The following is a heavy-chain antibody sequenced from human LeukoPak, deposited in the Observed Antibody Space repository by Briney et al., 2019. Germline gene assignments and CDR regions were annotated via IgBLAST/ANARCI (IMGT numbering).Heavy chain of an antibody. V-gene: IGHV3-7*01. J-gene: IGHJ4*02. CDR2: IKQDGSEK. D-gene: IGHD3-22*01. Sequence: GGSLRLSCAASGFTFSSYWMSWVRQAPGKGLEWVANIKQDGSEKYYVDSVKSRFTISRDNAKNSLYLQMNSLRAEDTAVYYCARDTLESYYYDSSGYKDYWGQGALVTVSS. CDR3: ARDTLESYYYDSSGYKDY. CDR1: GFTFSSYW.